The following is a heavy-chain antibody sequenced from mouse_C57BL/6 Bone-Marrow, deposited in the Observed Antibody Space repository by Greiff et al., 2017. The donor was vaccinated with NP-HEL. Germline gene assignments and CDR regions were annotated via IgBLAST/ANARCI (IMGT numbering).Heavy chain of an antibody. D-gene: IGHD2-4*01. J-gene: IGHJ3*01. CDR1: GFTFSDYG. Sequence: EVQRVESGGGLVKPGGSLKLSCAASGFTFSDYGMHWVRQAPEKGLEWVAYISSGSSTIYYADTVTGRFTISRDNAKSTLFLQMTSLRSEDTAMYYCARGEYYDLPFAYWGQGTLVTVSA. CDR2: ISSGSSTI. CDR3: ARGEYYDLPFAY. V-gene: IGHV5-17*01.